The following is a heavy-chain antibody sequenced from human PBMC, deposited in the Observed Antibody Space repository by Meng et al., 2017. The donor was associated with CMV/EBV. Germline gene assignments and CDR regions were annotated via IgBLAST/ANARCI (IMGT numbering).Heavy chain of an antibody. CDR1: GFTFSSYE. J-gene: IGHJ4*02. CDR3: ARLQDSSGYYRVVVTIDY. Sequence: GGSLRLSCAASGFTFSSYEMNWVRQAPGKGLEWVSYISSSGSTIYYADSAKGRFTISRDNAKNSLYLQMNSLRAEDTAVYYCARLQDSSGYYRVVVTIDYWGQGTLVTVSS. CDR2: ISSSGSTI. V-gene: IGHV3-48*03. D-gene: IGHD3-22*01.